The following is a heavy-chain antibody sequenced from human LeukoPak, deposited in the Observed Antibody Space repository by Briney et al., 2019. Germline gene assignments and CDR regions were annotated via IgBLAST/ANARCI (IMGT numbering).Heavy chain of an antibody. CDR1: GGSISSYY. CDR2: IYTSGST. D-gene: IGHD4-17*01. Sequence: PSETLSLTCTVSGGSISSYYWSWIRQPAGKGLEWIGRIYTSGSTNYNASLKSRASMSVDTSRNQFSLKLSSVTAADTAVYYCARGTTVTTDYWGQGTLVTVSS. CDR3: ARGTTVTTDY. J-gene: IGHJ4*02. V-gene: IGHV4-4*07.